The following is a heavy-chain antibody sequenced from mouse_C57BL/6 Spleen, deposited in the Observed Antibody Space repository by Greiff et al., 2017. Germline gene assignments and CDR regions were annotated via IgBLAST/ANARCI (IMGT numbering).Heavy chain of an antibody. Sequence: VQLQQPGAELVRPGSSVKLSCKASGFNINGDWMDWVKQRPGQGLEWIGNIDPSDSETHYTQKFKDKATLTVDKSSSTAYMQLSSRTSEDSAVYDCARSGYYRNYGDYWGQGTTLTVSS. CDR2: IDPSDSET. CDR3: ARSGYYRNYGDY. J-gene: IGHJ2*01. V-gene: IGHV1-61*01. CDR1: GFNINGDW. D-gene: IGHD2-5*01.